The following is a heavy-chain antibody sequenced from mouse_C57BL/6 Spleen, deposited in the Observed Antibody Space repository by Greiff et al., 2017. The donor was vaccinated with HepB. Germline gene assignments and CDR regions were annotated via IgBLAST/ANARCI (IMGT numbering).Heavy chain of an antibody. CDR3: ARDFAYYYGSSYVDY. D-gene: IGHD1-1*01. V-gene: IGHV1-64*01. J-gene: IGHJ2*01. Sequence: QVQLQQPGAELVKPGASVKLSCKASGYTFTSYWMHWVKQRPGQGLEWIGMIHPNSGSTNYNEKFKSKATLTVDKSSSTAYMQLSSLTSEDSAVYYCARDFAYYYGSSYVDYWGQGTTLTVSS. CDR1: GYTFTSYW. CDR2: IHPNSGST.